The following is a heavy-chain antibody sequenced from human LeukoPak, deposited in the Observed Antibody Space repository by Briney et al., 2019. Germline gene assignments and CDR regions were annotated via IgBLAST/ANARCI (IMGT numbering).Heavy chain of an antibody. V-gene: IGHV4-39*01. CDR2: IYYTGST. D-gene: IGHD1-26*01. CDR3: ARRAEYSGSYCAVLDY. Sequence: SETLSLTCTVSGGSISSSSYYWGWIRQPPGKGLEWIGIIYYTGSTYYNPSLKSRVTISVDTSKNQFSLKLSSVTAPDTAVYYCARRAEYSGSYCAVLDYWGQGTLVTVSS. J-gene: IGHJ4*02. CDR1: GGSISSSSYY.